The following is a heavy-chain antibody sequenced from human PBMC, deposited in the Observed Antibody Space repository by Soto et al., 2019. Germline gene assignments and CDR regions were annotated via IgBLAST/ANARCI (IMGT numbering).Heavy chain of an antibody. Sequence: GGSLRLSCAGSGFIFSNVWMNWVRQAPGKGLEWVGHIKSKSDDGTTDYAAPVKGRFTISRDDSKNTLYLEMNSLQSEDTALYYCNTYGVGATNSWFDPWGQGTLVTSPQ. CDR1: GFIFSNVW. CDR2: IKSKSDDGTT. CDR3: NTYGVGATNSWFDP. V-gene: IGHV3-15*01. J-gene: IGHJ5*01. D-gene: IGHD1-26*01.